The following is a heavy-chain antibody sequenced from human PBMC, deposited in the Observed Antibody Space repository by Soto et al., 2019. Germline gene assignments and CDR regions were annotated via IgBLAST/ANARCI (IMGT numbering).Heavy chain of an antibody. J-gene: IGHJ6*02. V-gene: IGHV1-8*01. CDR1: GYTFTSYH. CDR3: ARTAAAGKYYYGVDV. D-gene: IGHD6-13*01. CDR2: MNPNSGNT. Sequence: ASVKVSCKGSGYTFTSYHINWVRQATGQGLEWMGWMNPNSGNTGYAQKFQGRVTITRDTSASTAYMELSSLKASDTAMYYCARTAAAGKYYYGVDVWGQGTTVTVSS.